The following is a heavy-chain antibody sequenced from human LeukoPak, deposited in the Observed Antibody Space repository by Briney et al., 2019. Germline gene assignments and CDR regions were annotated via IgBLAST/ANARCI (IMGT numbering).Heavy chain of an antibody. J-gene: IGHJ2*01. D-gene: IGHD5-12*01. CDR3: ARQTGSGYVNYWYFDL. CDR1: GGSISSSSYY. V-gene: IGHV4-39*01. Sequence: SETLSLTCTVSGGSISSSSYYWGWIRQPPGKGLEWIGSIYYSGSTYYNPSLKSRVTMSVDTSKNQFSLKLSSVTAADTAVYYCARQTGSGYVNYWYFDLWGRGTLVTVSS. CDR2: IYYSGST.